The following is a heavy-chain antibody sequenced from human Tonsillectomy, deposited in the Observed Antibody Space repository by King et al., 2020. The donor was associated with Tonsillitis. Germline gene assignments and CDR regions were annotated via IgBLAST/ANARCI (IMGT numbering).Heavy chain of an antibody. Sequence: QLVQSGAEVRKPGASVKVSCKASGYTFRNYDITWVRQAPGQGFEWMGWTSADSDRKNYGQKFQGRVTMTIDTTASIAYMGLRNLRSDDTAIYYCARDFLHEYVWLSYRDKSDFYGMDVWGQGTTITVSS. CDR2: TSADSDRK. J-gene: IGHJ6*02. V-gene: IGHV1-18*01. CDR3: ARDFLHEYVWLSYRDKSDFYGMDV. D-gene: IGHD3-16*02. CDR1: GYTFRNYD.